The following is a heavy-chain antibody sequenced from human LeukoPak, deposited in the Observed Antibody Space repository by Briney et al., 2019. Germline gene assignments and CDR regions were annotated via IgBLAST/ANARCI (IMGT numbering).Heavy chain of an antibody. CDR3: ARLTDRYYYDSSGYYDY. V-gene: IGHV1-18*01. CDR2: ISAYNGNT. J-gene: IGHJ4*02. CDR1: GYTFTSYG. D-gene: IGHD3-22*01. Sequence: ASVKVSCKASGYTFTSYGISWVRQAPGQGLEWMGWISAYNGNTNYAQKLQGRVTMTTDTSTSTAYMELRSLRSDDTAVYYCARLTDRYYYDSSGYYDYWGQGTLVTVSS.